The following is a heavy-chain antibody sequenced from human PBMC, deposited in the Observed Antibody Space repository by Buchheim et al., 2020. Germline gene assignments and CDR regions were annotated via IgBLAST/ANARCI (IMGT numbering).Heavy chain of an antibody. CDR3: AREGTGGFDS. CDR1: GFTFSSYW. Sequence: EVQLVESGGGLIQPGGSLRLSCAASGFTFSSYWMSWVRQAPGKGLEWVANIKQDGSQIEYVDSVKGRFTISRDNARKSLDLQMNSLRDEDTAVYYCAREGTGGFDSWGQGIL. D-gene: IGHD3-16*01. V-gene: IGHV3-7*01. CDR2: IKQDGSQI. J-gene: IGHJ4*02.